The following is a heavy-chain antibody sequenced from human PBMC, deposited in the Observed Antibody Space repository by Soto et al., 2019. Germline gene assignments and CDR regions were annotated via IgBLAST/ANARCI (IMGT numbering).Heavy chain of an antibody. CDR2: ISEGGSSI. V-gene: IGHV3-48*01. D-gene: IGHD4-17*01. CDR3: ASNYGGLAFDI. Sequence: GGSLRLSCAASGFTFNSHSMNWVRQAPGKGLEWVSFISEGGSSIYYADSVKGRFTISRDNAKDSLYLQMNSLRADDTALYYCASNYGGLAFDIWGQGTMVTVSS. J-gene: IGHJ3*02. CDR1: GFTFNSHS.